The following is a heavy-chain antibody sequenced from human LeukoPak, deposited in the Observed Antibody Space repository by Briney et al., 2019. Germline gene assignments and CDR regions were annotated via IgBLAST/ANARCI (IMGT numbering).Heavy chain of an antibody. CDR1: GLTFSSYA. D-gene: IGHD2-2*01. CDR3: AKDYCSSTSGYYGHYFDY. V-gene: IGHV3-23*01. CDR2: ISGSGGST. J-gene: IGHJ4*02. Sequence: GGSLRLSCAASGLTFSSYAMSWVRQAPGKGMEWVSAISGSGGSTYYADSVKGRFTISRDNSKNTLYLQMNSLRAEDTAVYYCAKDYCSSTSGYYGHYFDYWGQGTLVTVSS.